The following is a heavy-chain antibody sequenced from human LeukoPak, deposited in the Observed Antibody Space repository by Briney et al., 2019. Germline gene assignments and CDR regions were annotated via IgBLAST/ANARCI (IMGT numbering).Heavy chain of an antibody. CDR2: IYYSGST. CDR1: GGSISSYY. Sequence: SETLSLTCTVSGGSISSYYWSWIRQPPGKGLEWIGYIYYSGSTNYNPSLKSRISISVDTSKNQFSLKLSSVTAADTAVYYCARTTEGGYTYNYFYYHYLDVWGKGTTVTISS. D-gene: IGHD5-18*01. J-gene: IGHJ6*03. CDR3: ARTTEGGYTYNYFYYHYLDV. V-gene: IGHV4-59*01.